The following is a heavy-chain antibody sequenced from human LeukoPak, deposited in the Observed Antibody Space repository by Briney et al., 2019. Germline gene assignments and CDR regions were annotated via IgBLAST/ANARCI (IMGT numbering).Heavy chain of an antibody. CDR3: ARAGQQLVRDWFDP. D-gene: IGHD6-13*01. J-gene: IGHJ5*02. CDR1: GYTFTSYY. V-gene: IGHV1-69*05. CDR2: IIPIFGTA. Sequence: SVKVSCKASGYTFTSYYMHWVRQAPGQGLEWMGGIIPIFGTANYAQKFQSRVTITTDESTSTAYMELSSLRSEDTAVYYCARAGQQLVRDWFDPWGQGTLVTVSS.